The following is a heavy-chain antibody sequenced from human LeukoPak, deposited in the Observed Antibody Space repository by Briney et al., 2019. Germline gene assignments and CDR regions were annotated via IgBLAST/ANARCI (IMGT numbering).Heavy chain of an antibody. CDR1: GLRFSRGG. CDR3: AKDRRPNSYSSWLDY. J-gene: IGHJ4*02. V-gene: IGHV3-30*02. Sequence: PGGSLRLSCKASGLRFSRGGMHWIRQAPGKGLEWLAFIQYDESSKYYADSVKGRFTISRDNSKNTLYLQMNSLRAEDTAVYYCAKDRRPNSYSSWLDYWGQGTLITVSS. D-gene: IGHD6-6*01. CDR2: IQYDESSK.